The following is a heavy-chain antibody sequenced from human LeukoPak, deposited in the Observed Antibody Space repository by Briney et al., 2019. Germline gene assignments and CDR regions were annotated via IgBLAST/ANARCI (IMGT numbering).Heavy chain of an antibody. D-gene: IGHD1-26*01. Sequence: SETLSLTCTVSGGSISSSSYYWGWIRQPPGKGLEWIGYIYYSGSTNYNPSPKSRVTISVDTSKNQFSLKLSSVTAADTAVYYCARGSGSYYVYWGQGTLVTVSS. V-gene: IGHV4-61*05. CDR2: IYYSGST. CDR1: GGSISSSSYY. CDR3: ARGSGSYYVY. J-gene: IGHJ4*02.